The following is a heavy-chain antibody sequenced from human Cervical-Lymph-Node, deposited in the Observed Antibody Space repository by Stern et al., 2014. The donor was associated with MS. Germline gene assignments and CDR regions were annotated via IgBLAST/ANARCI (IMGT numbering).Heavy chain of an antibody. Sequence: QFQLLQPGSAVRKPGASVQVSCQASGYSFINYDIFLVRLATGTGLEWKGWVQPNNGNSGHAQKFQGRVTMTRNTSISTAYMELSSRRSDDTAVYYCVRGGFSYGYGLDAWGQGTAVTVSS. CDR2: VQPNNGNS. CDR1: GYSFINYD. CDR3: VRGGFSYGYGLDA. D-gene: IGHD5-18*01. J-gene: IGHJ6*02. V-gene: IGHV1-8*01.